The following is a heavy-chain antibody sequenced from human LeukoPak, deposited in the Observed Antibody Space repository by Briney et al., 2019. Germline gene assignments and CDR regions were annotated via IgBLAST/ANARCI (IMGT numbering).Heavy chain of an antibody. CDR1: GGSFSGYY. D-gene: IGHD2-21*01. J-gene: IGHJ4*02. CDR3: AREASYCGGDCLLDY. Sequence: SETLSLTCAVYGGSFSGYYWSWIRQPAGKGLEWIGRIYTSGSTNYNPSLKSRLTMSVDTSKNQFSLKLTSVTAADTAVYYCAREASYCGGDCLLDYWGQGTLVTVSS. V-gene: IGHV4-4*07. CDR2: IYTSGST.